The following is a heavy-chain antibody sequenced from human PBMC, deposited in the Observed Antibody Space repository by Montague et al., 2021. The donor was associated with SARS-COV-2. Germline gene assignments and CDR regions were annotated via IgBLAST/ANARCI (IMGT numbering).Heavy chain of an antibody. Sequence: PALVKPTQTLTLTCTFSGFSLSTSGMCVSWIRQPPGKALEWLAHIDWDDDKYYSTSLETRLTISKDTSKNQVVLTMTNMDPVDTATYYCARIRYDILTGYQTLFDYWGQGTLVTVSS. D-gene: IGHD3-9*01. CDR1: GFSLSTSGMC. CDR3: ARIRYDILTGYQTLFDY. CDR2: IDWDDDK. J-gene: IGHJ4*02. V-gene: IGHV2-70*01.